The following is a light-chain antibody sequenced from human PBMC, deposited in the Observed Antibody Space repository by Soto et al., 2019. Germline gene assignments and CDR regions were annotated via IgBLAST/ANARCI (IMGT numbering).Light chain of an antibody. V-gene: IGKV3-15*01. Sequence: EIVMTQSPATLSVSPGERATLSCRASQSVSSNLAWYQQKPGQAPRLLIYSASIRATGIPVRFSGSGSGTEFTLTISSLQSGDFALYYCQQYNNWPPWTFGRGTKVEIK. CDR1: QSVSSN. CDR3: QQYNNWPPWT. J-gene: IGKJ1*01. CDR2: SAS.